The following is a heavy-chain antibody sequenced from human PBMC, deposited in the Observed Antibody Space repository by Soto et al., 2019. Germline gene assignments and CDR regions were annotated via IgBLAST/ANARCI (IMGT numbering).Heavy chain of an antibody. CDR3: ARDGYFDWLLAFYYYYGMDV. CDR2: IKQDGSEK. D-gene: IGHD3-9*01. J-gene: IGHJ6*02. V-gene: IGHV3-7*01. Sequence: EVQLVESGGGLVQPGGSLRLSCAASGFTFSSYWMSWVRQAPGKGLEWVANIKQDGSEKYYVDSVKGRFTISRDNAKNSLYLQMNSLRAEDTAVYYCARDGYFDWLLAFYYYYGMDVWGQGTTVTVSS. CDR1: GFTFSSYW.